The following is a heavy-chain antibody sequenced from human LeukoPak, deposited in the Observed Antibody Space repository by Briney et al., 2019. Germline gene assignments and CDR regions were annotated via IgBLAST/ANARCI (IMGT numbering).Heavy chain of an antibody. J-gene: IGHJ5*02. D-gene: IGHD4-17*01. CDR3: ARKGDYGDYPNWFDP. V-gene: IGHV4-30-2*01. CDR1: GGSISRGGYS. CDR2: IYHSGST. Sequence: SQTLSLTCAVSGGSISRGGYSWSWIRQPPGKGLEWVGYIYHSGSTYYNPSLKSRATISVDRSKNQFSLKLSSVTAADTAVYYCARKGDYGDYPNWFDPWGQGTLVTVSS.